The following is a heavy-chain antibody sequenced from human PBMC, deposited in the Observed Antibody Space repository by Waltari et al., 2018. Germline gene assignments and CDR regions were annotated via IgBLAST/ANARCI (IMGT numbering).Heavy chain of an antibody. J-gene: IGHJ5*02. Sequence: QVQLVQSGAEVKTPGSSVKVSCKASGGTFSSFPIRWVRRAPGQGLEWMGRIIPILGIANYAQKFQGRVTITADKSTSTAYMELSSLRSEDTAVYYCARGLMTNTYWFDPWGQGTLVTVSS. CDR2: IIPILGIA. V-gene: IGHV1-69*02. CDR1: GGTFSSFP. D-gene: IGHD2-8*01. CDR3: ARGLMTNTYWFDP.